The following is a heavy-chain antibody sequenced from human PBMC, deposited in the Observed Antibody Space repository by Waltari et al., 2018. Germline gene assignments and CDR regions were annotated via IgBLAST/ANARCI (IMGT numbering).Heavy chain of an antibody. Sequence: QVQLVQSGAEVKKPGASVKVSCKASGYTFTSYAMHWVRQAPGQRLEWMGWINAGNGNTKYSQEFQGRVTITRDTSASTAYMELSSLRSEDMAVYYCARGLPDGDYDLGYWGQGTLVTVSS. CDR3: ARGLPDGDYDLGY. J-gene: IGHJ4*02. D-gene: IGHD4-17*01. CDR1: GYTFTSYA. V-gene: IGHV1-3*03. CDR2: INAGNGNT.